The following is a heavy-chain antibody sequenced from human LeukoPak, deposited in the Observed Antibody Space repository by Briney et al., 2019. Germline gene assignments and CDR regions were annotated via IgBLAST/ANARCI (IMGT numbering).Heavy chain of an antibody. CDR2: IYYSGNT. CDR3: ARHPGYYVWGSLDY. CDR1: GGSISSYY. V-gene: IGHV4-59*08. D-gene: IGHD3-16*01. Sequence: SETPSLTCTVSGGSISSYYWSWIRQPPGKGLEWIGYIYYSGNTNYNPSLESRVTVSVDTSKNQFSLKLSSVTAADTAVYYCARHPGYYVWGSLDYWGQGTLVTVSS. J-gene: IGHJ4*02.